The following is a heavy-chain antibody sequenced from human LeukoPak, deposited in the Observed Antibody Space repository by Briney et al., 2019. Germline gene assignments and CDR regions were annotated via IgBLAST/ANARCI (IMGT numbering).Heavy chain of an antibody. CDR3: AAITPSTLSGSYLSYGMDV. J-gene: IGHJ6*04. CDR2: IVVGSGNT. D-gene: IGHD3-10*01. Sequence: SVKVSCKASGFTFTSSAAQWVRQARGQRLEWIGWIVVGSGNTNYAQKFQERVTITRDMSTSTAYMELSSLRSEDTAVYYCAAITPSTLSGSYLSYGMDVWGKGTTVTVSS. CDR1: GFTFTSSA. V-gene: IGHV1-58*01.